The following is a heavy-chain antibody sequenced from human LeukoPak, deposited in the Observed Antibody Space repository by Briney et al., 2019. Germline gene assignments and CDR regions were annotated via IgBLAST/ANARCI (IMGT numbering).Heavy chain of an antibody. CDR2: IDSTGST. CDR3: ARVAYYDSSGYYFDY. Sequence: PSETLSLTCTDPGGSISTYYWSWIRQPPGKGLECIGYIDSTGSTNYKPSLKSRVTISVDTSKNQFSLRMRSVTAADTAVYYCARVAYYDSSGYYFDYWGQGTLVTVSS. J-gene: IGHJ4*02. D-gene: IGHD3-22*01. CDR1: GGSISTYY. V-gene: IGHV4-59*01.